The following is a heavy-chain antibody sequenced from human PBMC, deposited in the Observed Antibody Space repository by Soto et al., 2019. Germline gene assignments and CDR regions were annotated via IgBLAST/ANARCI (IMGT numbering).Heavy chain of an antibody. Sequence: QVQLVESGGDLVKPGGSLRLSCAASGFTFNDFFMTWIRQAPGRGPEWVASTSNSGNSVYYADSVKGRFTVSRDNAQNTLTLQMTDLRVDDTAVYYCARNTFKWFDPWGQGTLVTVS. J-gene: IGHJ5*02. CDR2: TSNSGNSV. CDR1: GFTFNDFF. V-gene: IGHV3-11*01. CDR3: ARNTFKWFDP.